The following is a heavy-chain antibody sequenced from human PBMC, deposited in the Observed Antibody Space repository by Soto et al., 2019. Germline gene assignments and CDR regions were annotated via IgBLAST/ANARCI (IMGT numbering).Heavy chain of an antibody. CDR3: ASGIQLWLRRINNGYSG. V-gene: IGHV1-69*12. Sequence: QVQLVQSGAEVKKPESSVKVSCKAPGGTFSTYAISWVRPAPGQGLEWMGGIIPMFGTANYAQRFQDRVTITADESTNTDNLARSSLISEDTAVYFCASGIQLWLRRINNGYSGWGQGTLVTVSS. J-gene: IGHJ4*02. CDR2: IIPMFGTA. CDR1: GGTFSTYA. D-gene: IGHD5-18*01.